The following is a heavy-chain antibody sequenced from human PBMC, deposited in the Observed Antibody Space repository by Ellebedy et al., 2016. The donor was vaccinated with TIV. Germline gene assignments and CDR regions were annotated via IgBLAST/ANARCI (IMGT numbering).Heavy chain of an antibody. CDR1: SYTFTSYG. CDR3: AREIDAYCSSTSCYATGIWFNP. D-gene: IGHD2-2*01. V-gene: IGHV1-18*01. Sequence: ASVKVSXKASSYTFTSYGISWVRQAPGQGLEWMGWISAYNGNTNYAQKLQGRVTMTTDTSTSTAYMELRSLRSDDTAVYYCAREIDAYCSSTSCYATGIWFNPWGQGTLVTVSS. CDR2: ISAYNGNT. J-gene: IGHJ5*02.